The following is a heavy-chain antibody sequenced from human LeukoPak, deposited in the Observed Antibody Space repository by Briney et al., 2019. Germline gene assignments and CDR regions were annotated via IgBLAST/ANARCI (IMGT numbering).Heavy chain of an antibody. CDR3: ASATGQQLVQA. CDR1: GFTFSSYE. J-gene: IGHJ5*02. V-gene: IGHV3-21*01. D-gene: IGHD6-13*01. Sequence: GGSLRLSCAASGFTFSSYEMNWVRQAPGKGLEWVSSISSSSSYVYYADSVKGRFTISRDNAKNSLYLQMNSLRAEDTAVYYCASATGQQLVQAWGQGTLVTVSS. CDR2: ISSSSSYV.